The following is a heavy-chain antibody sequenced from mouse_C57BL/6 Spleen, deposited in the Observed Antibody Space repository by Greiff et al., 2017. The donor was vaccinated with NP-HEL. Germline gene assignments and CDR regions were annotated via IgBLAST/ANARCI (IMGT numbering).Heavy chain of an antibody. CDR2: IYPRSGNP. CDR1: GYTFTSYG. CDR3: ARWPDYGAWFAY. D-gene: IGHD2-4*01. V-gene: IGHV1-81*01. Sequence: QVQLKESGAELARPGASVKLSCKASGYTFTSYGISWVKQRTGQGLEWIGEIYPRSGNPYYNEKFKGKATLTADKSSSTAYMELRSLTSEDSAVYFCARWPDYGAWFAYWGQGTLVTVSA. J-gene: IGHJ3*01.